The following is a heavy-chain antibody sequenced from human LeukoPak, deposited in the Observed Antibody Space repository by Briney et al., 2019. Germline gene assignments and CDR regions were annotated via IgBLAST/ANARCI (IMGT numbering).Heavy chain of an antibody. CDR1: GGTFSSYA. CDR2: IIPILGIA. D-gene: IGHD3-22*01. CDR3: ARTFDDSSGYYRGAFDI. J-gene: IGHJ3*02. Sequence: SVKVSCKASGGTFSSYAISWVRQAPGQGLEWMGRIIPILGIANYAQKFQGRVTITADKSTSTVYMELSSLRSEDTAVYYCARTFDDSSGYYRGAFDIWGQGTMVTVSS. V-gene: IGHV1-69*04.